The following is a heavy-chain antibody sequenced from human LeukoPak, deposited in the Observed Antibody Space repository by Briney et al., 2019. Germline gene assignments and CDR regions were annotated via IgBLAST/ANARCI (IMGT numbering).Heavy chain of an antibody. Sequence: ASVKVSCKASGYTFTSYGISWVRQAAGQGLEWMGWINVYNGNTNYTQKLQGRVTMTTDTSTSTAYMELRSLRSDDTAVYYCARLTGYYPYYYYGMDVWGQGTTVTVSS. CDR2: INVYNGNT. J-gene: IGHJ6*02. CDR1: GYTFTSYG. CDR3: ARLTGYYPYYYYGMDV. V-gene: IGHV1-18*01. D-gene: IGHD3-9*01.